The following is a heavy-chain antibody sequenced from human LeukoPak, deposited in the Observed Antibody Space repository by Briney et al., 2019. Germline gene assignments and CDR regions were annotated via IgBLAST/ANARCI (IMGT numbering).Heavy chain of an antibody. CDR1: GGTFSSYA. J-gene: IGHJ4*02. Sequence: GASVKVSCKASGGTFSSYAISWVRQAPGQGLEWMGGIIPIFGTANYAQKFQGRVTITTDESTNTAYMELSSLRSEDTAVYYCARGPEVEGFDYWGQGTLVTVSS. V-gene: IGHV1-69*05. D-gene: IGHD1-1*01. CDR3: ARGPEVEGFDY. CDR2: IIPIFGTA.